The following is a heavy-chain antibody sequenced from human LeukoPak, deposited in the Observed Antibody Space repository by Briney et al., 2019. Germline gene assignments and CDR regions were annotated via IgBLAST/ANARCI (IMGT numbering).Heavy chain of an antibody. J-gene: IGHJ4*02. Sequence: SETLSLTCAVSGASISGSDWWTWVRQPPGKGLEWIGEIYHSGSTNYNPSLKSRVTISVDKSRSHFSLKVTSVTAADTAVYYCARGNYYGSGSYSFDYWGQGTLVTVSS. D-gene: IGHD3-10*01. CDR2: IYHSGST. CDR1: GASISGSDW. V-gene: IGHV4-4*02. CDR3: ARGNYYGSGSYSFDY.